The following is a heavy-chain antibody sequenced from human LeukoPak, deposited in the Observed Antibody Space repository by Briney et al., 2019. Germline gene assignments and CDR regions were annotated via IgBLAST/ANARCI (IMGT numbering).Heavy chain of an antibody. Sequence: SETLSLTCTVSGGSISSYYWSWIRQPPGKGLEWIGYIYYSGSTNYNPSLKNRVTISVDTSKNQFSLKLSSVTAADTAVYYCAREAVVTAQSYYYYYGMDVWGQGTTVTVSS. CDR2: IYYSGST. D-gene: IGHD2-21*02. J-gene: IGHJ6*02. CDR1: GGSISSYY. CDR3: AREAVVTAQSYYYYYGMDV. V-gene: IGHV4-59*01.